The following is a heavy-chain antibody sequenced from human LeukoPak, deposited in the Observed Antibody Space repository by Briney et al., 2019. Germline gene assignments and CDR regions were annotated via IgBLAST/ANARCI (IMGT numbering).Heavy chain of an antibody. J-gene: IGHJ5*02. CDR3: ARGGVWGSYRQNWFDP. Sequence: GASVKVSCKASGYTFTSYDINWVRQATGQGLEWMGWMNPNSGNTGYAQKFQGRVTMTRNTSISTAYMELSSLRSEDTAVYYCARGGVWGSYRQNWFDPWGQGTLVTVSS. D-gene: IGHD3-16*02. CDR2: MNPNSGNT. V-gene: IGHV1-8*01. CDR1: GYTFTSYD.